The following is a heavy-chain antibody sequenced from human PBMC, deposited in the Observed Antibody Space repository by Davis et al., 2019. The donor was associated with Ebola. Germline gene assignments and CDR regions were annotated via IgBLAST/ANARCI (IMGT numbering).Heavy chain of an antibody. CDR1: GFTVSSNY. CDR2: IYSGGST. V-gene: IGHV3-53*01. CDR3: ARGPDYGDY. J-gene: IGHJ4*02. Sequence: PSETLSLTCAASGFTVSSNYMTWVRQAPGKGLEWVSVIYSGGSTYYADSVKGRFTISRDNSKNTLYLQMNSLRAEDTAMYYCARGPDYGDYWGQGTLVTVSS. D-gene: IGHD4-17*01.